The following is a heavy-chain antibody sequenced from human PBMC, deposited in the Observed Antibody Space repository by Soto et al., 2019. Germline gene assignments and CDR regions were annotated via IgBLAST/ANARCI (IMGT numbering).Heavy chain of an antibody. Sequence: QLQLHESGPGLVKPSETLSLTCAVSGDSMSSSDYYWGWIRQPPGKGLEWIGSIYYSGSTYYNPSLQSRVAISFDTSKNQFSMKLKSVTAADTAIYYCARRTVNIRTFYSGLKTHCFDYWGQGAPVTVSS. CDR2: IYYSGST. CDR1: GDSMSSSDYY. V-gene: IGHV4-39*01. CDR3: ARRTVNIRTFYSGLKTHCFDY. J-gene: IGHJ4*02. D-gene: IGHD6-19*01.